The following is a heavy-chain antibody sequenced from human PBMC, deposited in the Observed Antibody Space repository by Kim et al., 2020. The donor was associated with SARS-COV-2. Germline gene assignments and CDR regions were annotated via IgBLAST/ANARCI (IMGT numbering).Heavy chain of an antibody. CDR2: ISYDGSNK. CDR3: AQSSEYSSSWYYYYGMDV. Sequence: GGSLRLSCAASGFTFSSYAMHWVRQAPGKGLEWVAVISYDGSNKYYADSVKGRFTISRDNSKNTLYLQMNSLRAEDTAVYYCAQSSEYSSSWYYYYGMDVWGQGTTVTDSS. CDR1: GFTFSSYA. V-gene: IGHV3-30-3*01. D-gene: IGHD6-13*01. J-gene: IGHJ6*02.